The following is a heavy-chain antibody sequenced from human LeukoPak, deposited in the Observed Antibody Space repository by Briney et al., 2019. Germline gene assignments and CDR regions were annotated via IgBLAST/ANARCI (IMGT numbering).Heavy chain of an antibody. CDR3: ARGHNYITLPPYYYYGLDV. CDR1: GYTFTSYA. J-gene: IGHJ6*02. V-gene: IGHV1-69*13. Sequence: GASVKVSCKASGYTFTSYALSWVRQAPGQGLEWMGGIIPIFGTANYAQKFQGRVTITADESTSTAYMELSSLRSEDTAVYFCARGHNYITLPPYYYYGLDVWGQGTTVTVSS. CDR2: IIPIFGTA. D-gene: IGHD4-11*01.